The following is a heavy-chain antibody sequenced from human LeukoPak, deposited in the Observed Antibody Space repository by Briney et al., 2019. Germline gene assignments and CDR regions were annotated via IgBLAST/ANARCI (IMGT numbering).Heavy chain of an antibody. CDR2: INQDGSEK. V-gene: IGHV3-7*01. Sequence: GGSLRLPCAVSGLTFRSYWMSWVRQAPGKGLEWVANINQDGSEKYFVDSVKGRFTISRDNAKNSLHLQMNTLRAEDTAVYYCARERDGRFFDYWGQGTLVTVSS. CDR3: ARERDGRFFDY. D-gene: IGHD5-24*01. CDR1: GLTFRSYW. J-gene: IGHJ4*02.